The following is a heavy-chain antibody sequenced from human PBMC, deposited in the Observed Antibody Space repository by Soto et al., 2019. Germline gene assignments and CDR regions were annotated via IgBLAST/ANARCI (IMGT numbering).Heavy chain of an antibody. CDR3: AVADCMDV. D-gene: IGHD2-21*02. V-gene: IGHV3-7*01. CDR2: IKEDGSEK. J-gene: IGHJ6*02. Sequence: EVQLVESRGDLVQPGGSLRLSCAASGFTFSTYWMTWVRQAPGKGLEWVANIKEDGSEKYYVDSVKGRFTISRDNAKKPLYLQMNSLRVEHTAVYYCAVADCMDVWGQGTTVSVSS. CDR1: GFTFSTYW.